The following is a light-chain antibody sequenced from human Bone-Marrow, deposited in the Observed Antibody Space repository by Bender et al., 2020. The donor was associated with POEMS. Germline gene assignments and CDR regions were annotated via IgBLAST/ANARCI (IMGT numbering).Light chain of an antibody. CDR1: TSDIGDYNY. J-gene: IGLJ1*01. Sequence: QSVLTQPASVSGSPGQSITISCTGTTSDIGDYNYVSWYQQHPGRAPKLIIYDVNNRPSGVSNRFSGSKSGNTASLAISGLQPEDEADYYCSSYTTSHTYVFGTGTKVTVL. CDR2: DVN. V-gene: IGLV2-14*03. CDR3: SSYTTSHTYV.